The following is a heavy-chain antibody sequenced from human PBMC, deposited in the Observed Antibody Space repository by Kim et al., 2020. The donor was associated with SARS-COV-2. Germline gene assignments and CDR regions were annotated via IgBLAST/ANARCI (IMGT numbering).Heavy chain of an antibody. J-gene: IGHJ6*02. D-gene: IGHD2-2*01. CDR2: IKQDGSEK. CDR3: ARDSYLYYYYYGMDV. Sequence: GGSLRLSCAASGFTFSSYWMSWVRQAPGKGLEWVANIKQDGSEKYYVDSVKGRFTISRDNAKNSLYLQMNSLRAEDTAVYYCARDSYLYYYYYGMDVWGQGTTVTVSS. V-gene: IGHV3-7*01. CDR1: GFTFSSYW.